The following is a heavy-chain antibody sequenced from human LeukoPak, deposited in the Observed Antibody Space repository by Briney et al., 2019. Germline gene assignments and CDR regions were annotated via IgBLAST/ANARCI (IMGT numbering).Heavy chain of an antibody. CDR2: ISSYNGYT. Sequence: ASVKVSCKTSGYTFTSYGISWVRQAPGQGLEWMGWISSYNGYTNYAQNLQGRVTMTTDTSTSTAYLELRSLRSDDTAVYYCGRDREYSGGWFDYWGQGTLVTVSS. V-gene: IGHV1-18*04. CDR3: GRDREYSGGWFDY. J-gene: IGHJ4*02. CDR1: GYTFTSYG. D-gene: IGHD6-19*01.